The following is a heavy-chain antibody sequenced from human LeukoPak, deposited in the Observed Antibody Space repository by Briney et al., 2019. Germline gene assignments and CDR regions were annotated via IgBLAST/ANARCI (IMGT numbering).Heavy chain of an antibody. V-gene: IGHV4-59*08. J-gene: IGHJ4*02. CDR3: ARQNSGYDLGPFAY. CDR2: ISYSGST. Sequence: SETLSLTCTVSGGSISSYYWSWLPQSPGKGLEWVAYISYSGSTNNNPSLRSRVTISLDTSKNHFSLKLSSVTAADTAVYYCARQNSGYDLGPFAYWGQGTLVTVSS. D-gene: IGHD5-12*01. CDR1: GGSISSYY.